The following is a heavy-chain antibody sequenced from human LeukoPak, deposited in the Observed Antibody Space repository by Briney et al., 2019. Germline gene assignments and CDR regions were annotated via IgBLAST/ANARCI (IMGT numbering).Heavy chain of an antibody. J-gene: IGHJ1*01. Sequence: SETLSLTCAVYGGSFSGYYWGWIRQPPGKGLGWIGEINHSGSTNYNPSLKSRVAISVDTSKNQFSLKLSSVTAADTAVYYCARGRYCSSTSCYDFQHWGQGTLVTVSS. CDR1: GGSFSGYY. D-gene: IGHD2-2*01. V-gene: IGHV4-34*01. CDR2: INHSGST. CDR3: ARGRYCSSTSCYDFQH.